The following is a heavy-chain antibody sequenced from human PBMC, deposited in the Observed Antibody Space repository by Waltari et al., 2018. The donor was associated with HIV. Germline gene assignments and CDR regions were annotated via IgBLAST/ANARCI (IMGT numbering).Heavy chain of an antibody. CDR2: IRSSGGRA. Sequence: EVQLLESGGGLVQPGGSLRLSCVASGFTFSNYARNWVRQAPGKGLQWVSTIRSSGGRALYADSVRGRFTISRDNFKNMLYLQMDSLRAEDTAVYYCAKAGVTNYYYGMDVWGQGTTVTVSS. CDR3: AKAGVTNYYYGMDV. J-gene: IGHJ6*02. V-gene: IGHV3-23*01. CDR1: GFTFSNYA.